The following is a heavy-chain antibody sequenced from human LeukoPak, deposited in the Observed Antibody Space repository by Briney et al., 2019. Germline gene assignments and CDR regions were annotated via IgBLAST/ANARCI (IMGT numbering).Heavy chain of an antibody. D-gene: IGHD3-10*01. Sequence: GGSLRLSCAASGFTFSSYSMNWVRQAPGKGLEWVSYISSSSSTIYYADSVKGRFTISRDNAKNSLYLQMNSLRSEDTAVYYCARGDAYYGSGSYYNAVDYWGQGTLVTVSS. CDR3: ARGDAYYGSGSYYNAVDY. CDR1: GFTFSSYS. CDR2: ISSSSSTI. J-gene: IGHJ4*02. V-gene: IGHV3-48*01.